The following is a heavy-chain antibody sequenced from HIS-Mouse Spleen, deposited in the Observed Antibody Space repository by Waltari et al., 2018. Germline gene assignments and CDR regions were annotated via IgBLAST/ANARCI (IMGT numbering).Heavy chain of an antibody. CDR1: GFTFSSYG. J-gene: IGHJ4*02. V-gene: IGHV3-33*01. CDR3: AREGGRLGFRGVIDY. Sequence: QVQLVESGGGVVQPGRSLRLSCAASGFTFSSYGMHWVRQAPGKGMEWVAVIWYDGSNKYYADSVKGRFTISRDNSKNTLYLQMNSLRAEDTAVYYCAREGGRLGFRGVIDYWGQGTLVTVSS. CDR2: IWYDGSNK. D-gene: IGHD3-10*01.